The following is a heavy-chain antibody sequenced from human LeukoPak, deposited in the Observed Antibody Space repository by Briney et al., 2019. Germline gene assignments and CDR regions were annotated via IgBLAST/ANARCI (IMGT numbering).Heavy chain of an antibody. CDR1: GFAFSSSW. J-gene: IGHJ6*03. Sequence: GGSLRLSCAASGFAFSSSWMSWVRQAPGKGLEWVANIKQDGSETYYVDSLKGRFTVSRDNAKNSVYLQMNNLRAEDTAVYYCARRAPGYCITTSCPDTYYYYYYLDDWCKGNTVTVSS. CDR3: ARRAPGYCITTSCPDTYYYYYYLDD. V-gene: IGHV3-7*01. D-gene: IGHD2-2*01. CDR2: IKQDGSET.